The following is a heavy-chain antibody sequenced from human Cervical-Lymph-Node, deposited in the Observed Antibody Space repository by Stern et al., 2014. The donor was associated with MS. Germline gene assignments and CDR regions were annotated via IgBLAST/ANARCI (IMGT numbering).Heavy chain of an antibody. CDR2: VIPIFGTP. Sequence: QVQLVQSGAEVKKPGSSVKVSCKASGDTFSTSLITWVRQAPGQGPEWMGGVIPIFGTPNYARRFQGRVTLTAVQSTNTAAMELSSLRSDDTAVYCCASGVGGSHYFDYWGQGTLVTVSS. CDR3: ASGVGGSHYFDY. J-gene: IGHJ4*02. D-gene: IGHD3-16*01. CDR1: GDTFSTSL. V-gene: IGHV1-69*01.